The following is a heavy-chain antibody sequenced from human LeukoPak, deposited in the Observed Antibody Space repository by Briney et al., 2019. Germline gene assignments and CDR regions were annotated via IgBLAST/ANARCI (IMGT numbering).Heavy chain of an antibody. CDR1: GGTFSSYA. D-gene: IGHD6-13*01. CDR3: ARDTSSSRESAPAT. J-gene: IGHJ4*02. Sequence: SVKVSCKASGGTFSSYAISWVRQAPGQGLEWMGGIIPIFGTANYAQKFQGRVTITADESTSTAYMELSGLRSEDTAVYYCARDTSSSRESAPATWGQGTLVTVSS. V-gene: IGHV1-69*13. CDR2: IIPIFGTA.